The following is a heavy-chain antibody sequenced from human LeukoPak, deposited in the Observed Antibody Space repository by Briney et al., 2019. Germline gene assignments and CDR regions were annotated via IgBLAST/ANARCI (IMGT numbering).Heavy chain of an antibody. V-gene: IGHV4-39*07. Sequence: SETLSLTCTVSGDSINSSNYYWGWTRQPPGKGLEWIGSIHFIGITYDNPSLNSRITISLDTSKNQLSLKMNSVIAADTAVYYCARVKKGDYMDVWGKGTTVTVSS. CDR2: IHFIGIT. J-gene: IGHJ6*03. CDR1: GDSINSSNYY. CDR3: ARVKKGDYMDV. D-gene: IGHD3-16*01.